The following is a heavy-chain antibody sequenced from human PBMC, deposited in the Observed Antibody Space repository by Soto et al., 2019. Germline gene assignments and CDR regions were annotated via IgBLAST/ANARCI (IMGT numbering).Heavy chain of an antibody. CDR3: AKDSFGTWIQLWFYYYGMDV. CDR1: GGTFSSYA. V-gene: IGHV3-23*01. D-gene: IGHD5-18*01. CDR2: ISGSGGST. J-gene: IGHJ6*02. Sequence: PGGSLRHSCAASGGTFSSYAMILVRQAPGKGLEWVSAISGSGGSTYYADSVKGRFTISRDNSKNTLYLQMNSLRAEDTAVYYCAKDSFGTWIQLWFYYYGMDVWGQGTTVTVSS.